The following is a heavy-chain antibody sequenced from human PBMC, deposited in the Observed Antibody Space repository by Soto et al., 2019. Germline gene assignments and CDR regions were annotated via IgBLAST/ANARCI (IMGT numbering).Heavy chain of an antibody. Sequence: EVLLVESGGGLVQPGRSLRLSCAASGFTFDDYAMHWVRQAPGKGREWVSGISWNSGSIGYADSVEGRFTISRDNAKNSLYLQMNSLRAEDTALYYCAKGRTGTTGGMDVWGQGTTVTVSS. V-gene: IGHV3-9*01. CDR1: GFTFDDYA. J-gene: IGHJ6*02. CDR3: AKGRTGTTGGMDV. CDR2: ISWNSGSI. D-gene: IGHD1-1*01.